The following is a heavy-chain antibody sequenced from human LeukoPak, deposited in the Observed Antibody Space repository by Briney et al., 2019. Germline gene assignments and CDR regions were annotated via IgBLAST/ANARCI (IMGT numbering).Heavy chain of an antibody. V-gene: IGHV4-39*07. CDR2: IYYSGST. CDR3: ASANYYYYYYMDV. J-gene: IGHJ6*03. Sequence: SETLSLTCTVSGGSISSSSYYWGSIRQPPGKGLEWFGSIYYSGSTYYNPSLKSRITISVDTSKNQFSLQLSSVTAADTAVYYCASANYYYYYYMDVWGKGTTVTVSS. CDR1: GGSISSSSYY.